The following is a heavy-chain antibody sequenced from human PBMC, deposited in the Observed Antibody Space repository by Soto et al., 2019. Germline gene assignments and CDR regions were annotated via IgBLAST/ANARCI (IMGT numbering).Heavy chain of an antibody. CDR1: GGPISSGGYN. V-gene: IGHV4-31*03. D-gene: IGHD6-13*01. Sequence: SETLSLTCTVSGGPISSGGYNWSWIRQHPGKGLEWIGYIYHSGSTDCNPSLKSRVTISVDTSMNQFSLKLTSVTAADTAVYYCARDNPLYGSSWLYYFDYWGQGTLVTVSS. CDR2: IYHSGST. J-gene: IGHJ4*02. CDR3: ARDNPLYGSSWLYYFDY.